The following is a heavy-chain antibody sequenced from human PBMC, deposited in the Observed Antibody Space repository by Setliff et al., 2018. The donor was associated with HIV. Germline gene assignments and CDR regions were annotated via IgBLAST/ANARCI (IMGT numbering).Heavy chain of an antibody. J-gene: IGHJ4*02. CDR3: ARQQHSSDLKIWNY. D-gene: IGHD6-19*01. V-gene: IGHV4-39*01. CDR2: IYYSGTT. Sequence: SETLSLTCSVSGGSISSSAYYWGWIRQPPGKGLEWIGNIYYSGTTYYSPSLKSRVTISVDTSKNQFSLTLTSVTAADTAVYYCARQQHSSDLKIWNYWGQGTLVTVSS. CDR1: GGSISSSAYY.